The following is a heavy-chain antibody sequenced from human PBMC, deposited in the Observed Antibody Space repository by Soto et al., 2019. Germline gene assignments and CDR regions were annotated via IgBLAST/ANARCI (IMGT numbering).Heavy chain of an antibody. Sequence: ASVKVSCTASGDTFTSNGISWVRQAPGQGLEWMGWISAYNGNTNYAQKLQGRVTMTTDTSTSTAYMELRSLRSDDTAVYYCARIHDYGDYFDYWGQGTLVTVSS. V-gene: IGHV1-18*01. D-gene: IGHD4-17*01. CDR1: GDTFTSNG. CDR3: ARIHDYGDYFDY. J-gene: IGHJ4*02. CDR2: ISAYNGNT.